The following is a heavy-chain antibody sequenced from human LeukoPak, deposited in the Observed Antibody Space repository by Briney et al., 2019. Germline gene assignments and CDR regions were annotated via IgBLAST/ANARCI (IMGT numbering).Heavy chain of an antibody. Sequence: GGSLRLSCAASGFTFSSYGMHWVRQAPGKGLEWVAVISYDGSNKYYADSVKGRFTISRDNSKNTPYLQMNSLRAEDTAVYYCAKDAAEYYYDSSGYLNWFDPWGQGTLVAVSS. CDR2: ISYDGSNK. V-gene: IGHV3-30*18. D-gene: IGHD3-22*01. J-gene: IGHJ5*02. CDR1: GFTFSSYG. CDR3: AKDAAEYYYDSSGYLNWFDP.